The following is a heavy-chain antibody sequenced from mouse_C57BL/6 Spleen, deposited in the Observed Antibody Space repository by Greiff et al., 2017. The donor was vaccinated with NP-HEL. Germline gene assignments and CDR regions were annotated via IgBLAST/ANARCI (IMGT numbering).Heavy chain of an antibody. CDR3: ARRRDYVYAMDY. V-gene: IGHV1-69*01. CDR1: GYTFTSYW. D-gene: IGHD2-4*01. CDR2: IDPSDSYT. Sequence: QVQLQQPGAELVMPGASVKLSCKASGYTFTSYWMHWVKQRPGQGLEWIGEIDPSDSYTNYNQKFKGKSTLTVDKSSSTAYMQLSSLTSEYSAVYYCARRRDYVYAMDYWGQGTSVTVSS. J-gene: IGHJ4*01.